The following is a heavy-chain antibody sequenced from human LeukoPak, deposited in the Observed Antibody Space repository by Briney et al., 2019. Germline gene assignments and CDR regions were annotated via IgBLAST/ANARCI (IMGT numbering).Heavy chain of an antibody. CDR2: INHSGST. CDR3: ARRVGYDYGFDY. J-gene: IGHJ4*02. D-gene: IGHD5-12*01. Sequence: KPSETLSLTSAVYGGSFSGYYWSWIRQPPGKGLEWIGEINHSGSTNYNPSLKSRVTMSVDTSKNQFSLKLSSVTAADTAVYYCARRVGYDYGFDYWGQGTLVTVSS. CDR1: GGSFSGYY. V-gene: IGHV4-34*01.